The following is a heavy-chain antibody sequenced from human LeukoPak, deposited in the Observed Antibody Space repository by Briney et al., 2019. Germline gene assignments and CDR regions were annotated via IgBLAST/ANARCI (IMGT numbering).Heavy chain of an antibody. CDR1: GGSFSGYY. CDR3: ARGRIAVAGRGAYYYYGMDV. D-gene: IGHD6-19*01. Sequence: SETLSLTCAVYGGSFSGYYWSWIRQPPGKGLEWIGEINHSGSTNYNPSLKSRVTISVDTSKNQFSLKLSSVTAADTAVYYCARGRIAVAGRGAYYYYGMDVWGRGTTVTVSS. V-gene: IGHV4-34*01. J-gene: IGHJ6*02. CDR2: INHSGST.